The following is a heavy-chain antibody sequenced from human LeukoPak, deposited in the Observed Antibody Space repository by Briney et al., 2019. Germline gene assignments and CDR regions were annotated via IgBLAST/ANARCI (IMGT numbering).Heavy chain of an antibody. CDR2: IYSDGST. Sequence: GGSLRLSCAASRFSVFSNYTSWVRQAPGKGLEWVSVIYSDGSTKYADSVKARFTISRDNSKNTVYLQMNSLRVEDTAVYYCARATLDNWGQGTLVTVSS. V-gene: IGHV3-53*01. CDR3: ARATLDN. J-gene: IGHJ4*02. CDR1: RFSVFSNY.